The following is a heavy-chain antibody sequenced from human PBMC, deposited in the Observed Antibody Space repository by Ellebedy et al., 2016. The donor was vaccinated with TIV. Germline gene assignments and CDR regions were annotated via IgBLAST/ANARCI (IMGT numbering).Heavy chain of an antibody. CDR3: ARSRYPGSRSSFDS. J-gene: IGHJ4*02. D-gene: IGHD3-9*01. CDR1: GFTFGSYW. Sequence: PGGSLRLSCVASGFTFGSYWMSWVRQAPGRGLEWVANLKQDGREEYYVDSVKGRFTISSDNARNSLYLQMTCLRVEDTALYHCARSRYPGSRSSFDSWGQGTLVTVSS. V-gene: IGHV3-7*01. CDR2: LKQDGREE.